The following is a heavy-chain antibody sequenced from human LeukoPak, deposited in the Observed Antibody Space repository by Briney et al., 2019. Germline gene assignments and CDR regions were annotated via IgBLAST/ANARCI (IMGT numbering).Heavy chain of an antibody. V-gene: IGHV3-23*01. J-gene: IGHJ6*03. CDR1: GFTFSSYA. CDR3: AKVLGPVARGYMDV. D-gene: IGHD2-2*01. Sequence: GGSLRLSCAASGFTFSSYAMTWVRQARGKGLEWVSSISGSGDRTYHADSVKGRFTISRDNSKNTLYLQMDTLRAEDTAVYYCAKVLGPVARGYMDVWGKGTPVTVSS. CDR2: ISGSGDRT.